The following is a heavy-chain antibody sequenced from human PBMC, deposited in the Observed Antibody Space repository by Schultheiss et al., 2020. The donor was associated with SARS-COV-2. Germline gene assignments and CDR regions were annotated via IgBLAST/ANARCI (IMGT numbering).Heavy chain of an antibody. V-gene: IGHV1-58*01. CDR3: AIGGSSQSHFDY. CDR1: GFTFTSSA. Sequence: SVKVSCKASGFTFTSSAVQWVRQARGQRLEWIGWIVVGSGNTNYAQKFQERVTITWDMSTSTAYMELSSLRSEDSAVYYCAIGGSSQSHFDYWGQGSLVTVSS. CDR2: IVVGSGNT. D-gene: IGHD3-16*01. J-gene: IGHJ4*02.